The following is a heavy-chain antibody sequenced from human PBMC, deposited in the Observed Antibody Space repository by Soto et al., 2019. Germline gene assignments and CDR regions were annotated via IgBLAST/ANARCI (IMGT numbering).Heavy chain of an antibody. V-gene: IGHV3-33*01. Sequence: PGGSLRLSCAASGFTFSSYGMHWVRQAPGKGLEWVAVIWYDGSNKYYADSVKGRFTISRDNSKNTLYLQMNSLRAEDTAVYYCARDRRIAAAGRNGMDVWGQGTTVTVSS. D-gene: IGHD6-13*01. CDR1: GFTFSSYG. CDR3: ARDRRIAAAGRNGMDV. CDR2: IWYDGSNK. J-gene: IGHJ6*02.